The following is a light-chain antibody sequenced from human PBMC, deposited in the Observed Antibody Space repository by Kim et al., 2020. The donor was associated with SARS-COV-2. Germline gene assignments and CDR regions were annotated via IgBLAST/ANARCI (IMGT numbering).Light chain of an antibody. CDR3: GADHGSGSNFVYV. J-gene: IGLJ3*02. Sequence: QLVLTQPPSASASLGASVTLTCTLSSGYSNYKVDWYQQRPGKGPRFVMRVGTGGIVGSKGDGIPDRFSVLGSGLNRYLTIKNIQEEDESDYHCGADHGSGSNFVYVSGGGTQLTVL. CDR1: SGYSNYK. V-gene: IGLV9-49*01. CDR2: VGTGGIVG.